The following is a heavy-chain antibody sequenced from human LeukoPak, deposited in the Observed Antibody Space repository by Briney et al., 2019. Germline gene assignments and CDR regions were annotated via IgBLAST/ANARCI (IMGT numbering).Heavy chain of an antibody. CDR3: ARMFGGNYYGYYFDY. D-gene: IGHD1-26*01. V-gene: IGHV3-53*01. CDR2: LYSGGMT. Sequence: GGSLRLSCAASGFTVNNYYMTWVRQAPGKGLDCVSLLYSGGMTYYADSVKGRFTISTDTSKNTVNLQMNSLRAEDTAIYYCARMFGGNYYGYYFDYWGQGSMLTVSS. J-gene: IGHJ4*02. CDR1: GFTVNNYY.